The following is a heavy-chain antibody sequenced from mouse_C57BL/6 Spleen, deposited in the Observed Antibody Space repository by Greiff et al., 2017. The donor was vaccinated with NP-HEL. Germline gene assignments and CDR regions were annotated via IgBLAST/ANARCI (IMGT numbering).Heavy chain of an antibody. V-gene: IGHV14-4*01. CDR2: IDPENGDT. D-gene: IGHD1-2*01. J-gene: IGHJ4*01. Sequence: VHVKQSGAELVRPGASVKLSCTASGFNIKDDYMHWVKQRPEQGLEWIGWIDPENGDTEYASKFQGKATITADTSSNTAYLQLSSLTSEDTAVYYCTRLCPYYAMDYWGQGTSVTVSS. CDR1: GFNIKDDY. CDR3: TRLCPYYAMDY.